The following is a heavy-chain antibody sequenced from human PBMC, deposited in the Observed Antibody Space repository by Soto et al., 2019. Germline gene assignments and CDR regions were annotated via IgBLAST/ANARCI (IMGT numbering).Heavy chain of an antibody. CDR1: GGSISSGGYY. D-gene: IGHD2-8*01. J-gene: IGHJ5*02. V-gene: IGHV4-31*03. Sequence: PSETLSLTCTVSGGSISSGGYYWSWIRQHPGKGLEWIGYIYYSGRTFYNPSLKSRLTMSLDTSKNQFSLKLSSVTAADTAVYYCARVKYAAYNWFDPWGQGTLVTVSS. CDR3: ARVKYAAYNWFDP. CDR2: IYYSGRT.